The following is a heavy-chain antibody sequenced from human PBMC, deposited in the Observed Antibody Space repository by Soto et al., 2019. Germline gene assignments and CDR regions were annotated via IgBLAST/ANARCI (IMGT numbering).Heavy chain of an antibody. D-gene: IGHD3-22*01. J-gene: IGHJ6*02. V-gene: IGHV4-39*01. CDR2: IFYSGST. Sequence: PSETLSLTCTVSGGSISSSSYYWGWTRQPPGKGLEWIGSIFYSGSTYYNPSLKSRVTISVDTSKNQFSLKLSSVTAADTAVYYCARHRGGSSGYYSPPYYGMDVWGQGTTVTVSS. CDR1: GGSISSSSYY. CDR3: ARHRGGSSGYYSPPYYGMDV.